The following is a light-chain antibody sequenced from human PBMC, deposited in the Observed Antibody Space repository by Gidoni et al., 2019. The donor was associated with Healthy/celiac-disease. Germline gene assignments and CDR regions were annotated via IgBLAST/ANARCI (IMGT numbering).Light chain of an antibody. CDR2: AAS. CDR3: QQYYSYPLT. Sequence: AIRITPSPSSLSASTGDRVTITCRASQGISSYLDWYQQKPGKAPKLLIYAASSLQSGVPSRFSGSGSGTDFTLTISCLQSEDFATYYCQQYYSYPLTCGQGTKVEIK. J-gene: IGKJ1*01. CDR1: QGISSY. V-gene: IGKV1-8*01.